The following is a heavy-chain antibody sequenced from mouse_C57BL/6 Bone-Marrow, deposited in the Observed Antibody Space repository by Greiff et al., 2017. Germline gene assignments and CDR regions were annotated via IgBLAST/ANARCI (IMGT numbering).Heavy chain of an antibody. CDR3: VRDTTVPLDY. Sequence: EVQLVESGGGLVQPKGSLKLSCAASGFSFNTYAMNWVRQAPGKGLEWVARIRSKSNNYATYYADSVKDRFTISRDDSESMLYLQMNNLKTEDTAVYYCVRDTTVPLDYWGQGTTLTVSS. J-gene: IGHJ2*01. CDR1: GFSFNTYA. D-gene: IGHD1-1*01. CDR2: IRSKSNNYAT. V-gene: IGHV10-1*01.